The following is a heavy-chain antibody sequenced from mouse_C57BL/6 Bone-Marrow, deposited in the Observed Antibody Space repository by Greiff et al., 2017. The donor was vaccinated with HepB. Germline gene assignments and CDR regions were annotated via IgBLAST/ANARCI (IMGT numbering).Heavy chain of an antibody. V-gene: IGHV1-64*01. Sequence: VQLQQPGAELVKPGASVKLSCKASGYTFTSYWMHWVKQRPGQGLEWIGMIHPNSGSTNYNEKFKSKATLTVDKSSSTAYMQLSSLTSEDSAVYYCARARGLRGYFDYWGQGTTLTVSS. J-gene: IGHJ2*01. CDR3: ARARGLRGYFDY. CDR2: IHPNSGST. D-gene: IGHD2-2*01. CDR1: GYTFTSYW.